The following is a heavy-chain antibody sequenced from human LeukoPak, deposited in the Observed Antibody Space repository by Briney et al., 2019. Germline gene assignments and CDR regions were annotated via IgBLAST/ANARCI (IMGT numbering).Heavy chain of an antibody. V-gene: IGHV4-34*01. CDR2: INHSGST. Sequence: SETLSLTCAAYGGSFSGYYWSWIRQPPGKGLEWIGEINHSGSTNYNPSLKSRVTISVDTSKNQFSLKLSSVTAADTAVYYCATTAGTYNWFDPWGQGTLVTVSS. J-gene: IGHJ5*02. D-gene: IGHD1-1*01. CDR3: ATTAGTYNWFDP. CDR1: GGSFSGYY.